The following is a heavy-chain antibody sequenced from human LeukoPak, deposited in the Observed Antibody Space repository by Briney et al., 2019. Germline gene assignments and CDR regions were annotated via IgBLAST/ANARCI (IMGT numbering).Heavy chain of an antibody. J-gene: IGHJ4*02. CDR1: GGSVSIYY. V-gene: IGHV4-4*08. D-gene: IGHD2-15*01. CDR2: IYNTGST. Sequence: KPSETLSLTCAVSGGSVSIYYWTWIRQPPGKGLEWIGYIYNTGSTNYNPSLKSRVTVSLDTSKNQFSLTVTSVTAADTAVYYCARRYCSGGHCYYFDSWGQGTLVTVSS. CDR3: ARRYCSGGHCYYFDS.